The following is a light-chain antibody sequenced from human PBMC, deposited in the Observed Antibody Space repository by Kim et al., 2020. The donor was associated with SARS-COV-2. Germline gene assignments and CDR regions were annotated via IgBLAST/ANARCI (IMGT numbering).Light chain of an antibody. CDR1: QSVSSSY. V-gene: IGKV3-20*01. CDR3: QQYGSSPYT. Sequence: SPGEWSTPSCRASQSVSSSYLAWYQQKPGQAPRLLIYGASSRATGIPDRFSGSGSGTDFTLTISRLEPEDFAVYYCQQYGSSPYTFGQGTKLEI. CDR2: GAS. J-gene: IGKJ2*01.